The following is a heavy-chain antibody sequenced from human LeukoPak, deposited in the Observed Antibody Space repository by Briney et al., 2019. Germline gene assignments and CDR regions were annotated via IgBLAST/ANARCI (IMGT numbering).Heavy chain of an antibody. Sequence: GGSLRLSCAASGFTFSSYWMHWVRQAPGKGLVWVSRINSDGSSTSYADSVKGRFTISRDNAKNTLYLQMYSLRAEDTAVYYCARDMGSGWYWYFDLWGRGTLVTVSS. CDR2: INSDGSST. CDR1: GFTFSSYW. CDR3: ARDMGSGWYWYFDL. D-gene: IGHD6-19*01. V-gene: IGHV3-74*01. J-gene: IGHJ2*01.